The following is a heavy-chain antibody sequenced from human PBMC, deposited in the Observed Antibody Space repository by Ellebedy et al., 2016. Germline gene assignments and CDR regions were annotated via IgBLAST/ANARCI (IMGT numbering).Heavy chain of an antibody. CDR2: INAGNGNT. CDR3: ARGIITAVGLQPNFDY. Sequence: ASVKVSCKASGYTFTTYAMHWVRQAPGQGLEWMGWINAGNGNTKYSQKFQGRVSINRDTSARTAYMELSSLRSEDTAVYYCARGIITAVGLQPNFDYWGQGALVTVSS. V-gene: IGHV1-3*01. CDR1: GYTFTTYA. D-gene: IGHD6-13*01. J-gene: IGHJ4*02.